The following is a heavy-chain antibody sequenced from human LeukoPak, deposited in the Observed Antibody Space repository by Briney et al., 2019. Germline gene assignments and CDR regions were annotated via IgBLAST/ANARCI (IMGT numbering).Heavy chain of an antibody. CDR3: ARDPGRSSEWFDP. V-gene: IGHV1-69*05. CDR2: IIPIFGTA. Sequence: ASVKVSCKASGGTFSSYAINWVRQAPGQGLEWMGRIIPIFGTANYAQKFQGRVTITTDESTSTAYMELSSLRSEDTAVYYCARDPGRSSEWFDPWGQGTLVTVSS. D-gene: IGHD6-25*01. CDR1: GGTFSSYA. J-gene: IGHJ5*02.